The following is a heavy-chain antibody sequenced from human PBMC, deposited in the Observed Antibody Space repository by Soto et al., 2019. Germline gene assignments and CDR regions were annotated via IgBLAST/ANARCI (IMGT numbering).Heavy chain of an antibody. CDR2: IYPGDSDT. Sequence: PGESLKISCKGSGYSFTSYWIGWVRQMPGKGLEWMGIIYPGDSDTRYSPSFQGQVTISADKSISTAYLQWSSLKASDTAMYYCARRGSGWTKALYYYYGMDVWGQGTTVTVSS. D-gene: IGHD6-19*01. V-gene: IGHV5-51*01. J-gene: IGHJ6*02. CDR1: GYSFTSYW. CDR3: ARRGSGWTKALYYYYGMDV.